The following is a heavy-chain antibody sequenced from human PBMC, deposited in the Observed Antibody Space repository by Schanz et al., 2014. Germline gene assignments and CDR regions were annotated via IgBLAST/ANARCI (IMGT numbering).Heavy chain of an antibody. D-gene: IGHD4-4*01. CDR1: GYTFTDYY. J-gene: IGHJ4*02. Sequence: QVQLVQSGAEVKKPGASVKVSCKASGYTFTDYYIHWVRQAPGQGLEWMGWISANSGGTNYAQKFQGRVTMTRDTSISTAYMELRRLRSDDTAVYYCARGSIYSNSKFFVYWGQGTLLAVSS. CDR2: ISANSGGT. V-gene: IGHV1-2*02. CDR3: ARGSIYSNSKFFVY.